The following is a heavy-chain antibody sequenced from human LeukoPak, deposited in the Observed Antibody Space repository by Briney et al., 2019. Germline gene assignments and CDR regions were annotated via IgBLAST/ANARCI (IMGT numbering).Heavy chain of an antibody. CDR2: IYYSGST. CDR3: ARVSSYYYDRGQLTSTYYFDY. CDR1: GGSISSYY. Sequence: SETLSLTCTVSGGSISSYYWSWIRQPPGKGLEWIGYIYYSGSTNYNPSLKSRVTISVDTSKNQFSLKLSSVTAADTAVYYCARVSSYYYDRGQLTSTYYFDYWGQGTLVTVSS. D-gene: IGHD3-22*01. J-gene: IGHJ4*02. V-gene: IGHV4-59*01.